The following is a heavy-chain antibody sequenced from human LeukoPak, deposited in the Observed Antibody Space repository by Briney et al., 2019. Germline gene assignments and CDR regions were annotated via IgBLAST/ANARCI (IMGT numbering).Heavy chain of an antibody. Sequence: ASETLSLTCTVSGSSITGDYSWDWIRQPPGKGLEWIGTISHTGSTSYNPSLMSRVTISVDTSKNQFSLTLSSVTAADTAVYYCARGPMVRGVIITWTPDYWGQGTLVTVSS. CDR3: ARGPMVRGVIITWTPDY. CDR1: GSSITGDYS. V-gene: IGHV4-38-2*02. J-gene: IGHJ4*02. D-gene: IGHD3-10*01. CDR2: ISHTGST.